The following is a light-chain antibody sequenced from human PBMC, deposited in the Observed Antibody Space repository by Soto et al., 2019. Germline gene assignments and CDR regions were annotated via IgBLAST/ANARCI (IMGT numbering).Light chain of an antibody. CDR2: EVS. CDR3: SPYAGSNNFV. Sequence: QSVLTQPPSASGSPGQSVTISCTGTSSDVGGYNYVSWYQRHPGKAPKLMIYEVSKRPSGVPDRFSGSKSGNTASLTVSGLQAEDEADYYCSPYAGSNNFVFGTGTKVTVL. J-gene: IGLJ1*01. V-gene: IGLV2-8*01. CDR1: SSDVGGYNY.